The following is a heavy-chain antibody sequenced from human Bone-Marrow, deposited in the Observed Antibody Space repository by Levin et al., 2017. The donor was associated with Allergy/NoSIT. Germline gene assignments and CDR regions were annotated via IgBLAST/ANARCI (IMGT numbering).Heavy chain of an antibody. J-gene: IGHJ4*02. V-gene: IGHV3-23*01. CDR1: GFTFNNYD. CDR2: IRDSGTGT. CDR3: AKDRSDGYVRDFDC. D-gene: IGHD3-22*01. Sequence: LSLTCAASGFTFNNYDMTWVRQAPGKGLEWVSSIRDSGTGTYYADSVKGRFIISRDNSKNMLHLQMNSLRAEDTAVYYCAKDRSDGYVRDFDCWGQGVLVTVSS.